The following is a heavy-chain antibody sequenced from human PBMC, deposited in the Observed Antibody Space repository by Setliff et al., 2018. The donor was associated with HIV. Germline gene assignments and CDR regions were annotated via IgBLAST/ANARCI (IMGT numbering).Heavy chain of an antibody. CDR3: ATQTGFYNSHWYDY. J-gene: IGHJ4*02. CDR2: ISPDGSAT. CDR1: GFAFSGHQ. Sequence: GGSLRLSCAASGFAFSGHQMSWVRQAPAKGLEWVANISPDGSATYYVDSVKGRFTISRDNAKNSLYLQLNSLRAEDTGVYYCATQTGFYNSHWYDYWGQGTMVTVSS. D-gene: IGHD6-13*01. V-gene: IGHV3-7*01.